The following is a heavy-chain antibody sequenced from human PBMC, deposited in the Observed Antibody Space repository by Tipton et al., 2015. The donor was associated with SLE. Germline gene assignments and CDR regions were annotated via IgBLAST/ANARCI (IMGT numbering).Heavy chain of an antibody. CDR1: SGSVSSGAYY. CDR3: ARFDYSNWDDY. J-gene: IGHJ4*02. V-gene: IGHV4-31*03. Sequence: TLSLTCTVSSGSVSSGAYYWSWIRQHPGKGLEWIGYVFSSGTTYYNPSLKGRLSLTLDTSQNQLSLKLSSVTSADTAVYFCARFDYSNWDDYWGQGTLVTASS. CDR2: VFSSGTT. D-gene: IGHD4-11*01.